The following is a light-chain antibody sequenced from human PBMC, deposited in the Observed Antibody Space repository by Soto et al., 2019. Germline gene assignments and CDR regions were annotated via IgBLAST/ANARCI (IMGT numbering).Light chain of an antibody. CDR2: GAS. V-gene: IGKV3-15*01. Sequence: EIVMTRSPAPLSVSPGERATLSCRASQTISNNLAWYQQKPGQAPRLLIYGASTRATDIPARFSGSGSGTQFPLTISSLQSEDFGTYYCQQYNAWPGTFGQGTKVEIK. CDR1: QTISNN. CDR3: QQYNAWPGT. J-gene: IGKJ1*01.